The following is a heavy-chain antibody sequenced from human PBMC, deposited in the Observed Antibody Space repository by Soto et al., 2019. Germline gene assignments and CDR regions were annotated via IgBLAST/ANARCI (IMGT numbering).Heavy chain of an antibody. CDR1: GFTFSNYA. CDR2: ISGSGSKT. D-gene: IGHD6-13*01. J-gene: IGHJ4*02. V-gene: IGHV3-23*01. CDR3: AKGVESSNWYVGYFDY. Sequence: GGSLRLSCAPSGFTFSNYAMSWVRQALGPGLESVWRISGSGSKTFYSNPVKAQFTIYRENFRNILYLQMNSMRVEDAAVYYCAKGVESSNWYVGYFDYWSQGTLVTVSS.